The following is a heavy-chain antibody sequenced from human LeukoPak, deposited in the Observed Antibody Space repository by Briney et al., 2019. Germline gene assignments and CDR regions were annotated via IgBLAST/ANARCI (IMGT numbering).Heavy chain of an antibody. J-gene: IGHJ3*02. CDR3: ARDGRMVRGVKGDAFDI. D-gene: IGHD3-10*01. CDR1: GFTFSDYY. Sequence: GGSLRLSCAASGFTFSDYYMSWIRQAPGKGREWVSYIRSSGSTIYYADSVKGRFTISRDNAKNSLYLQMNSLRAEDTAVYYCARDGRMVRGVKGDAFDIWGQGTMVTVSS. CDR2: IRSSGSTI. V-gene: IGHV3-11*04.